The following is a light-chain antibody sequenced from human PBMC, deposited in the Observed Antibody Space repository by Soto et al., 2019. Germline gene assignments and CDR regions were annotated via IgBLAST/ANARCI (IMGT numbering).Light chain of an antibody. CDR1: QSVSNN. J-gene: IGKJ1*01. CDR3: QQYNNWWT. V-gene: IGKV3-15*01. Sequence: EIVMTQSPATLSVSPGERATVSCRASQSVSNNLAWYQKKPGQAPRLLIYGASTRAPGIPARFSGSGSGTEFTLTISSLQSEDFAVYYCQQYNNWWTFGQGTKVEIK. CDR2: GAS.